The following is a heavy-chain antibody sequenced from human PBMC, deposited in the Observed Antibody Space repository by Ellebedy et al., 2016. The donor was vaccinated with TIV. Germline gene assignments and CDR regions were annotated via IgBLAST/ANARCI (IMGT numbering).Heavy chain of an antibody. CDR2: ISGSGSTI. D-gene: IGHD1-1*01. V-gene: IGHV3-11*04. J-gene: IGHJ4*01. CDR3: ARSPATGTVDY. Sequence: GGSLRLXXAASGFTFSSHAMSWIRQAPGQGLEWVSYISGSGSTIYYADSVKGRFTISRDNAKNSLYLQMNSLRAEDTAVYYCARSPATGTVDYWGHGTLVTVSS. CDR1: GFTFSSHA.